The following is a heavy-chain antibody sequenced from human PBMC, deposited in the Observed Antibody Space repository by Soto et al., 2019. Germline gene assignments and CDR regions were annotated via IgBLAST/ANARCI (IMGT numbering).Heavy chain of an antibody. J-gene: IGHJ4*02. D-gene: IGHD3-10*01. CDR3: TGAITMVREHFDY. CDR2: IRSKTFGGTT. Sequence: EVQLLESGGGLVKPGRSLRLSCTTSGFTFGDYAMSWFRQAPGKGLEWVGFIRSKTFGGTTEYAASVKGRFTISSDDSKSIAYLQMNSLKTEDTAVYYCTGAITMVREHFDYWGQGTLVTVSS. V-gene: IGHV3-49*05. CDR1: GFTFGDYA.